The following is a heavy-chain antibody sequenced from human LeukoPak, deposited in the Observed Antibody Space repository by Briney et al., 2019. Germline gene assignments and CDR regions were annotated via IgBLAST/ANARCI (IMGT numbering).Heavy chain of an antibody. Sequence: GGSLRLSCAASGFTFGTSAMSWVRQAPGRGPEWVSTFGRSGSDTYYSDSVKGRFTIFRDNSKNTLYLQMNSLRDEDTAVYYCAKGSLGSWYYFDYWGQGTLVTVSS. CDR3: AKGSLGSWYYFDY. CDR1: GFTFGTSA. J-gene: IGHJ4*02. CDR2: FGRSGSDT. V-gene: IGHV3-23*01. D-gene: IGHD6-13*01.